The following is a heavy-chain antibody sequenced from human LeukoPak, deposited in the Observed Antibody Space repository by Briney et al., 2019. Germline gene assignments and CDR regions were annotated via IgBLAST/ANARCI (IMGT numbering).Heavy chain of an antibody. V-gene: IGHV3-23*01. CDR1: GFTFSSYA. J-gene: IGHJ4*02. CDR2: ISGSGGST. CDR3: AGTGIYDFWSGYYGFDY. Sequence: GGSLRLSCAASGFTFSSYAMSWVRQAPGKGLEWVSAISGSGGSTYYADSVKGRFTISRDNSKNTLYLQMNSLRAEDTAVCYCAGTGIYDFWSGYYGFDYWGQGTLVTVSS. D-gene: IGHD3-3*01.